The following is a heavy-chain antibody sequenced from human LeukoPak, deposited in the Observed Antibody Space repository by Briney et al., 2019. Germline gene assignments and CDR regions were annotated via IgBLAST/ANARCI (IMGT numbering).Heavy chain of an antibody. Sequence: PSETLSLTCTVSGVSISNNYWTWIRQPPGKGLEWIGHFHDSEGTNYNPSLKSRVSISLDTSKNQVSLTLRSVTAADTAVYYCARGDPSGRPGIGFDYWGQGTLVTVSS. J-gene: IGHJ4*02. CDR3: ARGDPSGRPGIGFDY. CDR1: GVSISNNY. V-gene: IGHV4-59*01. CDR2: FHDSEGT. D-gene: IGHD1-26*01.